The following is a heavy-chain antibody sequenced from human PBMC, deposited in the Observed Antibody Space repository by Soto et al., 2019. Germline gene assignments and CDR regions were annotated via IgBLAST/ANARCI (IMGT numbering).Heavy chain of an antibody. J-gene: IGHJ6*03. Sequence: QVQLQESGPGLVKPSETLPLTCTVSGGSISSYYWSWIRQPPGKGLEWIGYIYYSGSTNYNPSLKSRVTISVDTSKNQFSLKLSSVTAADTAVYYCARWRGYYYYYMDVWGKGTTVTVSS. CDR1: GGSISSYY. D-gene: IGHD3-3*01. CDR2: IYYSGST. CDR3: ARWRGYYYYYMDV. V-gene: IGHV4-59*01.